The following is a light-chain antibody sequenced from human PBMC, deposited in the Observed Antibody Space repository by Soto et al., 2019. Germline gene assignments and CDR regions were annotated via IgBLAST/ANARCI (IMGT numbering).Light chain of an antibody. V-gene: IGKV3-20*01. CDR1: QSVSSSY. J-gene: IGKJ3*01. CDR3: QQYGSSPPIT. Sequence: EIVLTQSPATLSLSPGERATLSCRASQSVSSSYLAWYQQKPGQAPRLLIYGASSRAAGIPDRFSGSGSGTDFTLTDSRLEPEDFAVYYCQQYGSSPPITFGPGTKVDIK. CDR2: GAS.